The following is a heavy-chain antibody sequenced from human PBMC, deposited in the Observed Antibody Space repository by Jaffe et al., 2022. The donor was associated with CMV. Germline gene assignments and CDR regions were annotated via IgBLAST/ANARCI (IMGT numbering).Heavy chain of an antibody. CDR2: IYYSGIS. CDR1: GGSMNNYY. D-gene: IGHD3-3*01. J-gene: IGHJ5*02. CDR3: ARSGGSGNYLSWFDP. Sequence: QVQLQESGPGLVKPSETLSLTCIVSGGSMNNYYWSWIRQPPGKGLEWIGYIYYSGISNYNPSLKSRITISLDRSKNQFSLKLTSVAAADTAVYYCARSGGSGNYLSWFDPWGQGTLVTVSS. V-gene: IGHV4-59*08.